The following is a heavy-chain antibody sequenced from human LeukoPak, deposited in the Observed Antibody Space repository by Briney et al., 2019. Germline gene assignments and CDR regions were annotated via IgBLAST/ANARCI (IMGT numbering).Heavy chain of an antibody. CDR3: ARGLGVPNDY. CDR1: GRSFSGYY. CDR2: INHSGST. V-gene: IGHV4-34*01. D-gene: IGHD3-10*01. J-gene: IGHJ4*02. Sequence: PSETLSLTCAVYGRSFSGYYWSWIRQPPGKGLEWIGEINHSGSTNYNPSLKSRVTISVDTSKNQFSLKLSSVTAADTAVYYCARGLGVPNDYWGQGTLVTVSS.